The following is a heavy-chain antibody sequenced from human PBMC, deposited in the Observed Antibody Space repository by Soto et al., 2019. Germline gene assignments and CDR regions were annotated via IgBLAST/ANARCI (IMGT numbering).Heavy chain of an antibody. CDR2: IYYSGST. J-gene: IGHJ4*02. Sequence: SETLSLTCTVSGGSISSSSYYWGWIRQPPGKGLEWIGSIYYSGSTYYNPSLKSRVTISVDTSKNQFSLKLSSVTAADTAVYYCATSQKGYNWNYFDHWGQGTLVTVSS. V-gene: IGHV4-39*01. CDR1: GGSISSSSYY. D-gene: IGHD1-20*01. CDR3: ATSQKGYNWNYFDH.